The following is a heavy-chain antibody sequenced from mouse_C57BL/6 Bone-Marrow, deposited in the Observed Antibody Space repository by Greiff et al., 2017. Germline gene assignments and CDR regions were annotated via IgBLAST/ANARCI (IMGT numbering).Heavy chain of an antibody. CDR3: ATGIYYDYDRVYAMDY. CDR1: GYTFTSYW. Sequence: LQPGAELVKPGASVKMSCKASGYTFTSYWITWVKQRPGQGLEWIGDIYPGSGSTNYNEKFKSKATLTVDTSSSTAYMQLSSLTSEDSAVYXCATGIYYDYDRVYAMDYWGQGTSVTVSS. CDR2: IYPGSGST. D-gene: IGHD2-4*01. J-gene: IGHJ4*01. V-gene: IGHV1-55*01.